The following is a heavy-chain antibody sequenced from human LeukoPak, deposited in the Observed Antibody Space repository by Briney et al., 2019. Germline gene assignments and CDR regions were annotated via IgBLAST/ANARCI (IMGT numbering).Heavy chain of an antibody. CDR3: SXXXPHYYYSMDV. J-gene: IGHJ6*02. Sequence: ASVTVSFTASGYTFTSYGISWVRQAPGQGLAWMGWISAYNGNTNYAQKLQGRVTMTTDTSTSTAYMELRRLRSDDPAVYYCSXXXPHYYYSMDVWGQGTTVTVSS. CDR1: GYTFTSYG. V-gene: IGHV1-18*01. CDR2: ISAYNGNT.